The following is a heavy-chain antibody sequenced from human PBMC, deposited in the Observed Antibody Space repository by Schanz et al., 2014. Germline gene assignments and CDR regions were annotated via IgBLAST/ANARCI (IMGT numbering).Heavy chain of an antibody. CDR2: TNGDGTNA. D-gene: IGHD3-10*01. V-gene: IGHV3-48*03. J-gene: IGHJ6*02. Sequence: DVQLLESGGGLVQPGGSLRLSCVASGFTFSSYGMHWVRQVPGKGLEWVSCTNGDGTNAKYADSVKGRFTISRDNAKNSLFLQMNSLRVEDTAVYYCARLPVGYGSGSWDVWGQGTSVTVSS. CDR1: GFTFSSYG. CDR3: ARLPVGYGSGSWDV.